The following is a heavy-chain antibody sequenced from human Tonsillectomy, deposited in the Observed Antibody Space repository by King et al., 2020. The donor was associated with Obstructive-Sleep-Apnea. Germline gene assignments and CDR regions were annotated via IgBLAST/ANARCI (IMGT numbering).Heavy chain of an antibody. D-gene: IGHD3-22*01. J-gene: IGHJ4*02. CDR2: IYPGDSAT. Sequence: VQLVQSGAEVKKPGESLKISCKGSGYSFTSYWIGWVRQMPGKGLEWMGIIYPGDSATRYSPSFQGQVTISADKSISTAYLQWSSLKASDTAMYYCARHKGYYYDSSGYYYFDYWGQGTLVTVSS. CDR3: ARHKGYYYDSSGYYYFDY. CDR1: GYSFTSYW. V-gene: IGHV5-51*01.